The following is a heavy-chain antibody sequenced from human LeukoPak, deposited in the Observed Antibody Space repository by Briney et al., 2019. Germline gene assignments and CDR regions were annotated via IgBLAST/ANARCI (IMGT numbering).Heavy chain of an antibody. CDR3: ARVRIAAPDDAFDI. V-gene: IGHV3-21*01. CDR1: GFTFSSYS. J-gene: IGHJ3*02. CDR2: ISSSSSYI. D-gene: IGHD6-6*01. Sequence: GGSLRLSCAASGFTFSSYSMNWVRQAPGKGLEWVSSISSSSSYIYYADSVKGRFTISRDNAKNSLYLQMNSLRAEDTAVYYCARVRIAAPDDAFDIWGQGTMVTVSS.